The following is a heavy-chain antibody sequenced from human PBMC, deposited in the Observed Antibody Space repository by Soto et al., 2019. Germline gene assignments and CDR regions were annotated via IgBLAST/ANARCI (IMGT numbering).Heavy chain of an antibody. CDR1: GFTFSSYS. Sequence: GGSLRLSCAASGFTFSSYSMNWVRQAPGKRLEWVSYFSSSRSTIYYADSVKGRFTISRDNSKNSLFLQMNSLGAEDTAVYYCARDCPGSSTTCYGNEWFDSWGQGTLVTVSS. CDR3: ARDCPGSSTTCYGNEWFDS. CDR2: FSSSRSTI. V-gene: IGHV3-48*01. D-gene: IGHD2-2*01. J-gene: IGHJ5*01.